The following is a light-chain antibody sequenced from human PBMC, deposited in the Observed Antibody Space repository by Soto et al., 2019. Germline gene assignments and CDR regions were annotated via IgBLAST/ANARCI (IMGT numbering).Light chain of an antibody. J-gene: IGKJ1*01. CDR2: GAS. CDR1: QSVSSN. CDR3: QQIRT. Sequence: EIVMTQSPATLSVSPGERATLSCRASQSVSSNLAWYQQKLGQAPRLLIYGASSRATGTPDRFSGSGSGTDFTLTISRLEPEDFAVYYCQQIRTFXQGTKVDIK. V-gene: IGKV3D-15*01.